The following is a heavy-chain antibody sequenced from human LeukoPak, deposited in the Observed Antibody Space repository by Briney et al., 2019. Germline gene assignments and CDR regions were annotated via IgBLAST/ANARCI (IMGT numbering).Heavy chain of an antibody. CDR1: GGSFSGYY. J-gene: IGHJ4*02. Sequence: PSETLSLTCAVYGGSFSGYYWSWIRQPPGKGLEWIGYIYYSGSTYYNPSLKSRVTISVDTSKNQFSLKLSSVTAADTAVYYCARDSISSSPDFDYWGQGTLVTVSS. CDR2: IYYSGST. D-gene: IGHD6-6*01. V-gene: IGHV4-30-4*08. CDR3: ARDSISSSPDFDY.